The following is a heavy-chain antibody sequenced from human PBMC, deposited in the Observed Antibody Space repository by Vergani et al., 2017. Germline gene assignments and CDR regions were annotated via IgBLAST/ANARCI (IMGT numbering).Heavy chain of an antibody. CDR2: IYYSGST. V-gene: IGHV4-31*03. CDR1: GGSISSGGYY. J-gene: IGHJ6*02. D-gene: IGHD3-10*01. CDR3: ARVTRLLLWFGELSGDDYGMDV. Sequence: QVQLQESGPGLVKPSQTLSLTCTVSGGSISSGGYYWSWIRQHPGKGLEWIGYIYYSGSTYYNPSLKSRVTISVDTSKNQFSLKLSSVTAADTAVYYCARVTRLLLWFGELSGDDYGMDVWGQGP.